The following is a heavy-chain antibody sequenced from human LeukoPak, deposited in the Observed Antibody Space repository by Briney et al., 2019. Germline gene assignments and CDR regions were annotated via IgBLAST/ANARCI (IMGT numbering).Heavy chain of an antibody. D-gene: IGHD2/OR15-2a*01. Sequence: GASVKVSCKASGYTCTSYDINWVRQATGQGLEWMGWMNPNSGNTGYAQKFQGRVTMTRNTSISTAYMELSSLRSEDTAVYYCAKVSDYYYYYGLDVWGQGTTVTVSS. J-gene: IGHJ6*02. CDR1: GYTCTSYD. CDR2: MNPNSGNT. V-gene: IGHV1-8*01. CDR3: AKVSDYYYYYGLDV.